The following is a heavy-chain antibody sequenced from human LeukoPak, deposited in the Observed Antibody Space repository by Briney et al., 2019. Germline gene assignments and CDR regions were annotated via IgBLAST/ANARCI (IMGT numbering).Heavy chain of an antibody. D-gene: IGHD1-26*01. Sequence: GRSLRLSCAASGFTFRSYGMHWVRQAPGKGLEWVAIISYDGSNKYYADSVKGRFTISRDNSKNTLYLQMNSLRAEDTAVYYCAKQRIVGAHPPDSWGQGTLVTVSS. V-gene: IGHV3-30*18. CDR2: ISYDGSNK. CDR1: GFTFRSYG. J-gene: IGHJ4*02. CDR3: AKQRIVGAHPPDS.